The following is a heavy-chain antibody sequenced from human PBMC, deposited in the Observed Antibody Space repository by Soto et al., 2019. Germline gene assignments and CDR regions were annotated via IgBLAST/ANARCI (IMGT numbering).Heavy chain of an antibody. D-gene: IGHD4-17*01. V-gene: IGHV4-59*01. J-gene: IGHJ4*02. CDR1: GGSISSYY. Sequence: ASETLSLTCTVSGGSISSYYWSWIRQPPGKGLEWIGYIYYSGSTNYNPSLKSRVTISVDTSKNQFSLKLSSVTAADTAVYYCITAVILDPLRVSSTYWGQGTLVTVSS. CDR2: IYYSGST. CDR3: ITAVILDPLRVSSTY.